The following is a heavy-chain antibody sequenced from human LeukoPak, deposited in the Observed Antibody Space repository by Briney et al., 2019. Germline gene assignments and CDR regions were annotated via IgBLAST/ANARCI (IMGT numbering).Heavy chain of an antibody. Sequence: QAGGSLRLSCAASGFTFSNYGIDWVRQAPGKGLEWVAVISYDATNKYYRDSVKGRFTISRDNSKNTLYLQMNSLRVEDTAVYYCARDQDVAAAGAWGSIDYWGQGTLVTVSS. D-gene: IGHD6-13*01. J-gene: IGHJ4*02. CDR2: ISYDATNK. V-gene: IGHV3-30*03. CDR1: GFTFSNYG. CDR3: ARDQDVAAAGAWGSIDY.